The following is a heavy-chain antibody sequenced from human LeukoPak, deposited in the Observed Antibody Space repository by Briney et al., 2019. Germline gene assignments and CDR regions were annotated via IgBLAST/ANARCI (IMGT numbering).Heavy chain of an antibody. J-gene: IGHJ6*02. V-gene: IGHV4-61*01. CDR2: IYYSGST. CDR1: GGSVSSGSYY. D-gene: IGHD6-19*01. Sequence: PSETLSLTCTVSGGSVSSGSYYWSWIRQPPGKGLEWIGYIYYSGSTNYNPSLKSRVTISVDTSKNQFSLKLSSVTAADTAVYYCARAIVVAGKNYYYYGMDVWGQGTTVTVSS. CDR3: ARAIVVAGKNYYYYGMDV.